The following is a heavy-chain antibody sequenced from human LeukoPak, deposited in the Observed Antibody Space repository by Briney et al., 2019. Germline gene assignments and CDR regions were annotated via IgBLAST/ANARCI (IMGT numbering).Heavy chain of an antibody. V-gene: IGHV3-30*18. CDR1: GFTFGSYG. CDR2: ISYDGSNK. CDR3: AKARLRGYYTDYYYYGMDV. J-gene: IGHJ6*02. Sequence: GRSLRLSCAASGFTFGSYGMHWVRQAPGKGLEWVAVISYDGSNKYYADSVKGRFTISRDNSKNTLYLQMNSLRAEDTAVYYCAKARLRGYYTDYYYYGMDVWGQGTTVTVSS. D-gene: IGHD3-3*01.